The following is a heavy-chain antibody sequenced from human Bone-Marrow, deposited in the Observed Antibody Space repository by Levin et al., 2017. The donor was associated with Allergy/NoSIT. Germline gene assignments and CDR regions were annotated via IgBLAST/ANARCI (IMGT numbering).Heavy chain of an antibody. J-gene: IGHJ4*02. CDR3: ARGFDS. Sequence: ASVKVSCKASGYIFTDYGISWVRQAPGQGLEWMGWISAFSGHTNFVQKFRGRVTMTTNTSTSTAYMELRSLRSDDTAMYYCARGFDSWGQGTLVTVSS. V-gene: IGHV1-18*01. CDR1: GYIFTDYG. CDR2: ISAFSGHT.